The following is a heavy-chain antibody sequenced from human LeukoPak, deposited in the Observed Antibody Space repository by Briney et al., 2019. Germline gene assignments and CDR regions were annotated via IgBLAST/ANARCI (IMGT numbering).Heavy chain of an antibody. Sequence: AGGSLRLSCAASRFTLSSYAIHCVRQAPGKGLEWVAVISYDGSIIYYADSVKGRFTISRDNSMNTLYLQMNSLRAEDTAVYYCARGLGDLDYWGQGTLVTVSS. CDR2: ISYDGSII. CDR1: RFTLSSYA. CDR3: ARGLGDLDY. V-gene: IGHV3-30-3*01. D-gene: IGHD3-16*01. J-gene: IGHJ4*02.